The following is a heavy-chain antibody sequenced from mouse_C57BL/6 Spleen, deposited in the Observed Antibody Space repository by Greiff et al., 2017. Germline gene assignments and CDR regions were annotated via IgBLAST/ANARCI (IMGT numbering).Heavy chain of an antibody. D-gene: IGHD2-2*01. CDR1: GYTFTSYG. Sequence: QVHVKQSGAELARPGASVKLSCKASGYTFTSYGISWVKQRTGQGLEWIGEIYPRSGNTYYNEKFKGKATLTADKSSSTAYMELRSLTSEDSAVYFCARERVYGYAESDYAMDYWGQGTSVTVSS. J-gene: IGHJ4*01. V-gene: IGHV1-81*01. CDR3: ARERVYGYAESDYAMDY. CDR2: IYPRSGNT.